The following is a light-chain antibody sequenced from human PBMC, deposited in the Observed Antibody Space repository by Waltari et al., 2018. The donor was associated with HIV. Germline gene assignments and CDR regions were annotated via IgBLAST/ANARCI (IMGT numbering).Light chain of an antibody. J-gene: IGKJ2*01. V-gene: IGKV3D-15*03. CDR1: QSVSSH. Sequence: EIVMTQSPATLSVSPGESATLSCRASQSVSSHLAWYQQKPGQAPRLLIYDASIRANGTPARIRGSGSGTDFTLTVSILQSEDFAIYYCQQYHDLYTFGQGTKL. CDR3: QQYHDLYT. CDR2: DAS.